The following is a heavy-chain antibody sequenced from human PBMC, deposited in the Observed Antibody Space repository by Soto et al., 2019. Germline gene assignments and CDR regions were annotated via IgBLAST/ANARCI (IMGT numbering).Heavy chain of an antibody. J-gene: IGHJ4*02. D-gene: IGHD1-1*01. Sequence: SETLSLTCSVSGVCINECYWSWIRQPPGKGLEWIGYIHDSGTTNYNPSLKSRVTISIDTSKKQFSLKLTSVTAADTAVYYCARVPTPPGTRGMGYLDSWGRGTLVTVSS. V-gene: IGHV4-59*01. CDR3: ARVPTPPGTRGMGYLDS. CDR2: IHDSGTT. CDR1: GVCINECY.